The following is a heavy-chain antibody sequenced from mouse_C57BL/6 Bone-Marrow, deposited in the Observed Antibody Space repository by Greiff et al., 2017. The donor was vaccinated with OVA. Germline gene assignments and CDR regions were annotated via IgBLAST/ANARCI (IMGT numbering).Heavy chain of an antibody. J-gene: IGHJ3*01. CDR2: IDPEDGET. Sequence: VQLKESGAELVKPGASVKLSCTASGFNIKDYYMHWVKQRTEQGLVWIGRIDPEDGETKYAPKFPGKATITADTSSNTAYLQLSSLTSEDTAVYYCARGYGSSYVGFAYWGQGTLVTVSA. D-gene: IGHD1-1*01. CDR1: GFNIKDYY. V-gene: IGHV14-2*01. CDR3: ARGYGSSYVGFAY.